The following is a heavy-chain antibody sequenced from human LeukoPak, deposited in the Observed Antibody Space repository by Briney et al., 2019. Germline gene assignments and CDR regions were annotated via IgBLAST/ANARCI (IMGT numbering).Heavy chain of an antibody. J-gene: IGHJ4*02. CDR1: GFTFISYD. Sequence: GGSLRLSCVASGFTFISYDMHWVRQATGKGLEWVSAISTTDDIYTPGSVKGRLPLSRENAKSSLYLQMNSLRAEDTAVYYWARGRSGSYFDSWGQGTLVAVPS. CDR3: ARGRSGSYFDS. CDR2: ISTTDDI. D-gene: IGHD1-26*01. V-gene: IGHV3-13*04.